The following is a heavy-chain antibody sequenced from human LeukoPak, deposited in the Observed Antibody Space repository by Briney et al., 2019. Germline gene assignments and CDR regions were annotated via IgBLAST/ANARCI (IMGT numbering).Heavy chain of an antibody. CDR1: GYTFTSYY. V-gene: IGHV1-46*01. CDR2: INPSGGST. J-gene: IGHJ4*02. Sequence: ASVKVSCKASGYTFTSYYMHWVRQAPRQGLEWMGIINPSGGSTSYAQKFQGRVTMTRDTSTSTVYMELSSLRSEDTAVYYCARDVVVVAATLHFDYWGQGTLVTVSS. D-gene: IGHD2-15*01. CDR3: ARDVVVVAATLHFDY.